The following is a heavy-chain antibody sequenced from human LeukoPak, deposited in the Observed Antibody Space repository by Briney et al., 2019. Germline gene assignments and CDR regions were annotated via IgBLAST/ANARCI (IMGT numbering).Heavy chain of an antibody. CDR1: GYTFTSYG. CDR3: ARDGFGVVIPYYYMDV. J-gene: IGHJ6*03. V-gene: IGHV1-18*01. CDR2: ISAYNGNT. Sequence: ASVKVSFKASGYTFTSYGISWVRQAPGQGLEWMGWISAYNGNTNYAQKLQGRVTMTTDTSTSTAYMELRSLRSDDTAVYYCARDGFGVVIPYYYMDVWGKGTTVTVSS. D-gene: IGHD3-3*01.